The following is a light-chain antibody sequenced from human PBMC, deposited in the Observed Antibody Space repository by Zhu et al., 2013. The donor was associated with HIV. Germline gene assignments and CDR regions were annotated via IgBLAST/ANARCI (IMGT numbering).Light chain of an antibody. J-gene: IGKJ2*03. Sequence: DIVMTQTPLSSPVTVGQPASISCRSSESLVHTDGNTYLSWLQQRPGHPPRLLVYQVSVRVPGVPDRFSGSGAVTDFTLKITRVEAEDVGLYYCLQTTQFPHSFGQGTKLEI. CDR3: LQTTQFPHS. CDR2: QVS. CDR1: ESLVHTDGNTY. V-gene: IGKV2-24*01.